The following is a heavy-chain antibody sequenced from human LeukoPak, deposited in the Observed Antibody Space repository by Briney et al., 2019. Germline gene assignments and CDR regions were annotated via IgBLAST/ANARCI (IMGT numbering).Heavy chain of an antibody. V-gene: IGHV3-23*01. CDR2: ISGSGGST. Sequence: PGGSLRLSCAASGFTFSSYAMSWVRQAPGKGLEWVSAISGSGGSTYYADSVKGRFTISRDNSKNTLYLQMNSLRAEDTAVYYRAKDDLGWLSNYFDYWGQGTLVTVSS. J-gene: IGHJ4*02. CDR3: AKDDLGWLSNYFDY. CDR1: GFTFSSYA. D-gene: IGHD3-9*01.